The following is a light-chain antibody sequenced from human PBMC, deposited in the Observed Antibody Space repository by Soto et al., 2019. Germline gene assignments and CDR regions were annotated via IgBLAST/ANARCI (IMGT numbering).Light chain of an antibody. Sequence: EIVLTQSPGTLSLSPGERATLSCRASQSVSSSYLAWYQQKPGQAPRLLIYGASSRATGIPDRFSGSWSGTDFTLTISRLEPDDFAVYYCQQYGSSPMYTFAQGTKLEIK. CDR1: QSVSSSY. CDR3: QQYGSSPMYT. CDR2: GAS. V-gene: IGKV3-20*01. J-gene: IGKJ2*01.